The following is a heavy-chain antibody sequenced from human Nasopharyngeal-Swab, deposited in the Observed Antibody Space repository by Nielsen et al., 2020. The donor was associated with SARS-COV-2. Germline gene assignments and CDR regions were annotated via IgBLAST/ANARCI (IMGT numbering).Heavy chain of an antibody. CDR1: GFTFSSYA. J-gene: IGHJ3*02. V-gene: IGHV3-23*01. Sequence: GGSLRLSCAASGFTFSSYAMSWVRQAPGKGLEWVSAISGSGGSTYYADSVKGRFTISRDNTKNTLYLQMNSLRAEDTAVYYCAKDTALYLAFDIWGQGTMVTVSS. CDR2: ISGSGGST. D-gene: IGHD3-9*01. CDR3: AKDTALYLAFDI.